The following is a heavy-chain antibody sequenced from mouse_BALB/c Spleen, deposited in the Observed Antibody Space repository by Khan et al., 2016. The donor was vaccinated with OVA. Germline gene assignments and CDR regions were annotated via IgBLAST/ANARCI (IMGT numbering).Heavy chain of an antibody. V-gene: IGHV3-1*02. D-gene: IGHD1-2*01. Sequence: VQLEESGPGLVKPSQSLSLTCTVTGYSITSGYGWRWLRQFPGNTLEWVGYISYSGSTNYHPSHKRRISIPRATYKHQFFLQVNTETTEDTATYNWTRTARIKYWGQGTTLTVSS. J-gene: IGHJ2*01. CDR3: TRTARIKY. CDR2: ISYSGST. CDR1: GYSITSGYG.